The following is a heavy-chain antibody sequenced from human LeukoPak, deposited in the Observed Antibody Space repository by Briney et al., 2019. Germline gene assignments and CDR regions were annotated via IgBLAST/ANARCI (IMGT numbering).Heavy chain of an antibody. J-gene: IGHJ3*02. CDR2: ISYDGSNK. Sequence: SLRLSCAASGFTLSSYDMHWIRQAPGKGLEWVAVISYDGSNKYYADSVKGRFTISRDNSKNTLYLQMKSLRAEDTAVYYCARGGSYLSAFDIWGQGTMVTVSS. D-gene: IGHD1-26*01. CDR3: ARGGSYLSAFDI. V-gene: IGHV3-30*03. CDR1: GFTLSSYD.